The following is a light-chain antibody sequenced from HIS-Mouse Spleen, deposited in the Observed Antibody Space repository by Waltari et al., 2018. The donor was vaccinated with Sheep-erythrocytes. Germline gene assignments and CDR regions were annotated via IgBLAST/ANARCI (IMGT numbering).Light chain of an antibody. J-gene: IGKJ4*01. CDR3: QQRSNWPT. V-gene: IGKV3-11*01. Sequence: EIVLTQSPATLSLSPGERATLSCRASQSVSSYLAWYQQKPGQGPRPLIYDASNRATGIPARFSGSGSGTDFTLTISSLEPEDFAVYYCQQRSNWPTFGGGTKVEIK. CDR1: QSVSSY. CDR2: DAS.